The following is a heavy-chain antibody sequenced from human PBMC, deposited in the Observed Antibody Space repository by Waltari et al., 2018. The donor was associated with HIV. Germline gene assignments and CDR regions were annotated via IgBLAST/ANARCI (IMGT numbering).Heavy chain of an antibody. D-gene: IGHD5-12*01. CDR2: ISGSGGST. V-gene: IGHV3-23*01. CDR1: GFTFSSYA. J-gene: IGHJ6*02. Sequence: EVQLLESGGDLVQPGGSLRLSCAASGFTFSSYAMSWVRQAPGEGLEGVSAISGSGGSTYDADSVKGRFTISRDNSKNTLYLQMNSLRAEDTAVYYCAKDPMDIVATINYYGMDVWGQGTTVTVSS. CDR3: AKDPMDIVATINYYGMDV.